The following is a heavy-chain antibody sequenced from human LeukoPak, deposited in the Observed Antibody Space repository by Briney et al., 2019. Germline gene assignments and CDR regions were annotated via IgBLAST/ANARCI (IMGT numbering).Heavy chain of an antibody. D-gene: IGHD3-3*01. J-gene: IGHJ4*02. CDR3: GRVRGGYYTDY. CDR2: ISSDGSST. CDR1: GFTFSSYW. V-gene: IGHV3-74*03. Sequence: PGGSLRLSCAASGFTFSSYWMHWVRQAPGKGLVWVSRISSDGSSTTYTDSVKGRFTVSRDNAKNTLYLQMNSLRAEDTAVYYCGRVRGGYYTDYWGQGTLVTVSS.